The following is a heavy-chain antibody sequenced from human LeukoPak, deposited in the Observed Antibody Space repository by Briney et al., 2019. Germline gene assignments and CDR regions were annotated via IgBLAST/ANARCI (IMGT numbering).Heavy chain of an antibody. J-gene: IGHJ4*02. D-gene: IGHD3-22*01. V-gene: IGHV4-30-2*01. CDR3: ARQSSSSGHWFDY. CDR2: IYHSGST. Sequence: PSETLSLTCAVSGGSISSGGYSWSWIRQPPGKGLEWIGYIYHSGSTYYNPSLKSRVTISVDRSKNQFSLKLSSVTAADTAVYYCARQSSSSGHWFDYWGQGPLVIVSS. CDR1: GGSISSGGYS.